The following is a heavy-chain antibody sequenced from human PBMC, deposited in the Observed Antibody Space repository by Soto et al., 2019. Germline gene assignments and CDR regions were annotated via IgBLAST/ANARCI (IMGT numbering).Heavy chain of an antibody. CDR1: GFSVSSSY. D-gene: IGHD1-26*01. J-gene: IGHJ5*02. Sequence: GGSLRLSCAISGFSVSSSYLSWVRQAPGKGLEWVSVHYSGGSTYYADSVQGRFTISRDKSNNTLYLQMRRVRAEDTAVYFCARHRHPRGTVGATSPLDPWGQGTQVTVSS. V-gene: IGHV3-53*01. CDR3: ARHRHPRGTVGATSPLDP. CDR2: HYSGGST.